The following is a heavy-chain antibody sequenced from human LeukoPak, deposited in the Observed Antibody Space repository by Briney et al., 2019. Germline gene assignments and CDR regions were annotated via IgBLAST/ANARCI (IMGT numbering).Heavy chain of an antibody. J-gene: IGHJ4*02. Sequence: PSETLSLTCTISGGSIGGDHWSWIRQAPGEGLEWIGYISYTGSTSYNPSLRSRVTISLNTHENQFSLRLTSVTAPDTAVYYCARAVTGTSLVDFWGQGTLVAVSS. D-gene: IGHD6-19*01. CDR3: ARAVTGTSLVDF. CDR1: GGSIGGDH. CDR2: ISYTGST. V-gene: IGHV4-59*08.